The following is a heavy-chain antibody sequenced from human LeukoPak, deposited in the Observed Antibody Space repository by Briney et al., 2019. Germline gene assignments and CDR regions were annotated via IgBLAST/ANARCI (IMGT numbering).Heavy chain of an antibody. J-gene: IGHJ5*02. D-gene: IGHD3-10*01. CDR3: AHLTGYYGSGAENWFDP. CDR1: GGSISSSSYY. Sequence: SETLSLTCTVSGGSISSSSYYWGWIRQPPGKGLEWIGEINHSGSTNYNPSLKSRVTISVDTSKNQFSLKLSSVTAADTAVYYCAHLTGYYGSGAENWFDPWGQGTLVTVSS. CDR2: INHSGST. V-gene: IGHV4-39*07.